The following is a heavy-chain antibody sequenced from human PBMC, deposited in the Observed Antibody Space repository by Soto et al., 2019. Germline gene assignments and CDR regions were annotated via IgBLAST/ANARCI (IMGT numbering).Heavy chain of an antibody. CDR1: GFTFSSYS. J-gene: IGHJ4*02. Sequence: EVQLVESGGGLVKPGGSLRLSCAASGFTFSSYSMNWVRQAPGKGLEWVSSISSSSSYIYYADSVKGRFTISRDNAKTSLYLQINSLRAVDTAVYYCARDRDGGSGSFRYYLDYCGQGTQVTVST. V-gene: IGHV3-21*01. CDR3: ARDRDGGSGSFRYYLDY. CDR2: ISSSSSYI. D-gene: IGHD3-10*01.